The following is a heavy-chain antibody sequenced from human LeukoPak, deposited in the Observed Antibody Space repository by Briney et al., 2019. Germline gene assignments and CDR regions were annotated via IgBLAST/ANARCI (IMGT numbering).Heavy chain of an antibody. CDR1: GYRFTTYW. CDR2: IYPGDSET. CDR3: ARLNFGALLYGDGFDV. V-gene: IGHV5-51*01. D-gene: IGHD3-10*01. Sequence: GESLKISCKGSGYRFTTYWIGWVREMPGKRLEWMGIIYPGDSETRYSPSFQGHVTMSADNSISTAYLQWSSLKASDSAMYYCARLNFGALLYGDGFDVWGQGTMVTVSS. J-gene: IGHJ3*01.